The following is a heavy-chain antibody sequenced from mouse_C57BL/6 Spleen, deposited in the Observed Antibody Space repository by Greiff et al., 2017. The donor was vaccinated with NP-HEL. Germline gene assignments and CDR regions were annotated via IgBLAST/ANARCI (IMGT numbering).Heavy chain of an antibody. V-gene: IGHV1-74*01. J-gene: IGHJ3*01. CDR1: GYTFTSYW. Sequence: VQLQQPGAELVKPGASVKVSCKAFGYTFTSYWMHWVKQRPGQGLEWIGRIHPSDSDTNYNQKFKGKATLTVDKSSSTAYMQRSSLTSEDSAVYYCASDSSRTYWGQGTLVTVSA. CDR3: ASDSSRTY. CDR2: IHPSDSDT. D-gene: IGHD3-2*02.